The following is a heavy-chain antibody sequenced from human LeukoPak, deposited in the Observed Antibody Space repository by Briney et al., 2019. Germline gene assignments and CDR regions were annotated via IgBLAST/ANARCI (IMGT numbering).Heavy chain of an antibody. Sequence: GGSLRLSCAASGFTFSSYAMSWVRQAPGKGLEWVSAIKRSGGSSYYADSVKGRFTISRDNSKNTLYLQMNSLRAEDTAVYYCAKDKQQLVPDYFDYWGQGTLVTVSS. D-gene: IGHD6-13*01. CDR3: AKDKQQLVPDYFDY. J-gene: IGHJ4*02. V-gene: IGHV3-23*01. CDR1: GFTFSSYA. CDR2: IKRSGGSS.